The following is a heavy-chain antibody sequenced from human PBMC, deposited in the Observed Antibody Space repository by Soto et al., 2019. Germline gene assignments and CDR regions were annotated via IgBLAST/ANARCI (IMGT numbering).Heavy chain of an antibody. CDR3: ARSSPRVRGVCSWFDP. CDR2: IYHSGST. D-gene: IGHD3-10*01. Sequence: QVQLQESGPGLVKPSGTLSLTCAVSGGSISSSNWWSWVRQPPGKGLEWIGEIYHSGSTNYNPSHKRRVTISVDKSKNQFSLKLSSVTAADTAVYYCARSSPRVRGVCSWFDPWGQGTLVTVSS. V-gene: IGHV4-4*02. CDR1: GGSISSSNW. J-gene: IGHJ5*02.